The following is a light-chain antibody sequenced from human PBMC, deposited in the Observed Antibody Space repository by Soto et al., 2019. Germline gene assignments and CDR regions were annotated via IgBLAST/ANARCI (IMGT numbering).Light chain of an antibody. CDR3: AAWDDSLNGPV. V-gene: IGLV1-44*01. CDR1: TSNIGNNT. Sequence: QSVLTQPPSASGTLGQRVTISCSGSTSNIGNNTVNWYQQLPGTAPKLLIYGNNHRTSGVPDRLSGSKSGTSGSLANSGLQSEDEADYFCAAWDDSLNGPVFGGGTKLT. J-gene: IGLJ3*02. CDR2: GNN.